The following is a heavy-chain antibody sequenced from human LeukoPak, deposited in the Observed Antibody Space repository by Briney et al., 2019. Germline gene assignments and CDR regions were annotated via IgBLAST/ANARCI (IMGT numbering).Heavy chain of an antibody. CDR1: GFTFSSYS. Sequence: GGSLRLSCAASGFTFSSYSMNWVRQAPGKGLEWVSAISGSGGSTYYADSVKGRFTISRDNSKNTLYLQMNSLRAEDTAVYYCAKDLATPSGGTFDYWGQGTLVTVSS. CDR2: ISGSGGST. D-gene: IGHD5-12*01. CDR3: AKDLATPSGGTFDY. J-gene: IGHJ4*02. V-gene: IGHV3-23*01.